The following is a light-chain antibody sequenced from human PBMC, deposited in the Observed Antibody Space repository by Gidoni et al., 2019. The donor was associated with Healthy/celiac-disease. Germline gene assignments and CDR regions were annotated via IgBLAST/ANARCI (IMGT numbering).Light chain of an antibody. J-gene: IGKJ2*01. CDR2: AAS. CDR1: QSIISY. Sequence: IQMTQSPSSLSASVGDRVTITCRASQSIISYLNWYQQKPGKAPKLLIYAASSLQSGVPSRFSGSGSGTDFTLTISSLQPEDFATYYCQQSYSTPTFGQGTKLE. CDR3: QQSYSTPT. V-gene: IGKV1-39*01.